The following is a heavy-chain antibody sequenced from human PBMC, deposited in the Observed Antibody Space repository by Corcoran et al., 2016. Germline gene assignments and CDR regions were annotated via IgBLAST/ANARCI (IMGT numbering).Heavy chain of an antibody. D-gene: IGHD3-22*01. CDR2: IYPGDSET. J-gene: IGHJ4*02. V-gene: IGHV5-51*01. CDR1: GYSFTSYW. Sequence: EVQLVQSGAEVKKPGESRKISCKGSGYSFTSYWSDWVRQMPGKGLEWMGIIYPGDSETRYSPSFQGQVTISADKSISTAYLQWSSLKASATAMYYCAMTYYYDSSGYGGYYFDYWGQGTLVTVSS. CDR3: AMTYYYDSSGYGGYYFDY.